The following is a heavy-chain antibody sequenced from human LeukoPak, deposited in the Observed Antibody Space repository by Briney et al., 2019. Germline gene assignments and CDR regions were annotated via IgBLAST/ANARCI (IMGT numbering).Heavy chain of an antibody. CDR3: AREGMGALRDGFDI. CDR2: IGSSSSTI. J-gene: IGHJ3*02. Sequence: PGGSLRLSCAASGFRFTSYNMDWVRQAPGKGLEWVSYIGSSSSTIYYADSVKGRFTVSRDNAKNSLYLQMNSLRVEDTAVYYCAREGMGALRDGFDIWGQGTMVTVSS. D-gene: IGHD1-26*01. CDR1: GFRFTSYN. V-gene: IGHV3-48*01.